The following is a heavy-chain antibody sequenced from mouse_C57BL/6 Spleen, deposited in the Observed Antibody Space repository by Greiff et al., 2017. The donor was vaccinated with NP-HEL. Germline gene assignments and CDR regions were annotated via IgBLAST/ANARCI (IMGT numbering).Heavy chain of an antibody. V-gene: IGHV1-81*01. CDR1: GYTFTSYG. D-gene: IGHD1-1*01. Sequence: VQLQQSGAELARPGASVKLSCKASGYTFTSYGISWVKQRTGQGLEWIGEIYPRSGNTYYNEKFKGKATLTADKSSSTAYMELRSLTSEDSAVYFCARGTTVVAGDWDYAMDYWGQGTSVTVSS. CDR2: IYPRSGNT. J-gene: IGHJ4*01. CDR3: ARGTTVVAGDWDYAMDY.